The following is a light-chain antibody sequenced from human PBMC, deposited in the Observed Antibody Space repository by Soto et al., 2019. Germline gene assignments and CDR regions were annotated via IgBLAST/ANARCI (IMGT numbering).Light chain of an antibody. CDR2: AAS. V-gene: IGKV1D-12*01. J-gene: IGKJ5*01. CDR3: QQAYSFPIT. CDR1: QDIAAY. Sequence: DIQVTQSPSSVSASVGDRVTITCRASQDIAAYLAWYQHKPGRAPELLIHAASSLQSGVPSRFSGSGSGTDFTLTINSLQPEDFATYDCQQAYSFPITFGQGTRLDI.